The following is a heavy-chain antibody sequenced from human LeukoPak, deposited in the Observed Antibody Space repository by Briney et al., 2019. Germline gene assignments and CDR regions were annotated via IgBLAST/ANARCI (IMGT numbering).Heavy chain of an antibody. CDR1: GSSINSGYY. CDR2: IYHSGST. D-gene: IGHD3-16*01. CDR3: ARESIYTSTGGDY. J-gene: IGHJ4*02. V-gene: IGHV4-38-2*02. Sequence: SQSLLLTCAVSGSSINSGYYLPCIWQHPRVGKEWSGSIYHSGSTYYNPSLKSRVTISVDTPKNQFFLKLSSVTAADSAVYYCARESIYTSTGGDYSCLGTPVTASS.